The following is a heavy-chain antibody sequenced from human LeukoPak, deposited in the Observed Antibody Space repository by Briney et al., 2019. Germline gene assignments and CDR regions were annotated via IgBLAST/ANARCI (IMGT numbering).Heavy chain of an antibody. D-gene: IGHD6-13*01. CDR2: IKQDGSEK. J-gene: IGHJ4*02. CDR1: GFTFSTYW. Sequence: GGSLILSCAASGFTFSTYWMNWVRQAPGKGLEWVANIKQDGSEKYYVDSVKGGFTISRDNAKNSLYLQMNSLRAEDTAVYYCARRTRQLASDYWGQGTLVTVSS. CDR3: ARRTRQLASDY. V-gene: IGHV3-7*05.